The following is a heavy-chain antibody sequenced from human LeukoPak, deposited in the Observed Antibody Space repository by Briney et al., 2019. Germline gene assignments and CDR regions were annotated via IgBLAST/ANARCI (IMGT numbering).Heavy chain of an antibody. Sequence: PSETLSLTCTVSGDSISNYYWSWIRQSPGKELEWIGYMYNRGSTIYNPSLKSRVTISTDTSKNQFSLRLTSVTAADTAVYYCARAEKAVTGTLDPWGQGTLITVSS. CDR3: ARAEKAVTGTLDP. D-gene: IGHD6-19*01. CDR1: GDSISNYY. CDR2: MYNRGST. J-gene: IGHJ5*02. V-gene: IGHV4-59*01.